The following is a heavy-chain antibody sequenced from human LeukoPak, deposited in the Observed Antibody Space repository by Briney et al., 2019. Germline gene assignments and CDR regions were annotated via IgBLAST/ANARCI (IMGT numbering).Heavy chain of an antibody. D-gene: IGHD3-22*01. V-gene: IGHV4-59*01. J-gene: IGHJ6*03. CDR3: ARVEYYDSSGYPYYYMDV. CDR1: GGSISSYY. Sequence: SETLSLTCTVSGGSISSYYWSWIRQPPGKGLEWIGYIYYSGSTNYNPSLKSRVTISVDTPKNQFSLKLSSVTAADTAVYYCARVEYYDSSGYPYYYMDVWGKGTTVTVSS. CDR2: IYYSGST.